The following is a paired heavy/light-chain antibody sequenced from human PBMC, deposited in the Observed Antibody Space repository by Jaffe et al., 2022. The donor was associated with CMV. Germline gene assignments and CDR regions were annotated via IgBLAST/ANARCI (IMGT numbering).Heavy chain of an antibody. CDR2: INHSGST. CDR1: GGSFSGYY. D-gene: IGHD3-3*01. CDR3: ARGKAVQPYYDFWSGYFTYYFDY. J-gene: IGHJ4*02. V-gene: IGHV4-34*01. Sequence: QVQLQQWGAGLLKPSETLSLTCAVYGGSFSGYYWSWIRQPPGKGLEWIGEINHSGSTNYNPSLKSRVTISVDTSKNQFSLKLSSVTAADTAVYYCARGKAVQPYYDFWSGYFTYYFDYWGQGTLVTVSS.
Light chain of an antibody. V-gene: IGKV1-9*01. CDR3: QQLNSYPL. J-gene: IGKJ4*01. CDR1: QGISSY. CDR2: AAS. Sequence: DIQLTQSPSFLSASVGDRVTITCRASQGISSYLAWYQQKPGKAPKLLIYAASTLQSGVPSRFSGSGSGTEFTLTISSLQPEDFATYYCQQLNSYPLFGGGTKVEIK.